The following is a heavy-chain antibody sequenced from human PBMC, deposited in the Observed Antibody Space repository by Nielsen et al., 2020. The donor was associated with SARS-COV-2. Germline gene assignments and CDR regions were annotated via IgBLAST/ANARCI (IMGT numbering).Heavy chain of an antibody. D-gene: IGHD3-10*01. V-gene: IGHV3-9*01. Sequence: GGSLRLSCAASGFTFDDYAMHWVRQAPGKGLEWVSGISWNSGSIGYADSVKGRFTISRDNAKNSLYLQMNSLRAEDTALYHCARVPQPLWFGELYDWGQGTLVTVSS. CDR3: ARVPQPLWFGELYD. CDR2: ISWNSGSI. J-gene: IGHJ4*02. CDR1: GFTFDDYA.